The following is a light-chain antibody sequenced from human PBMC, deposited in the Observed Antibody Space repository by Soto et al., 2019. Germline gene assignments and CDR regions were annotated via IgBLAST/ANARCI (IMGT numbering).Light chain of an antibody. V-gene: IGKV1-39*01. CDR3: QRSYNTPPT. Sequence: DIQMTQSPSSLSASVGDRITITCRASQSISPYVNWYQYKPGEAPRVVIYAVSSLQSGVPSRFAGSGSGTDFTLTVNNLQPEDFATYYCQRSYNTPPTFGRGTEVEIK. CDR2: AVS. J-gene: IGKJ1*01. CDR1: QSISPY.